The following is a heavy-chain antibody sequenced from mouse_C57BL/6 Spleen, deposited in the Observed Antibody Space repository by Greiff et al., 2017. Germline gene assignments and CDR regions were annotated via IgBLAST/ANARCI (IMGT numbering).Heavy chain of an antibody. CDR2: IYPGGGYT. V-gene: IGHV1-63*01. CDR1: GYTFTNYC. J-gene: IGHJ2*01. CDR3: ARTGREDYSDY. Sequence: QVQLKQSGAELVRPGTSVKMSCKASGYTFTNYCIGWAKQRPGHGLEWIGDIYPGGGYTNYNEKFKGKATLTADKSSSTAYMQFSSLTSEDSAIYYCARTGREDYSDYWGQGTTLTVSS. D-gene: IGHD4-1*01.